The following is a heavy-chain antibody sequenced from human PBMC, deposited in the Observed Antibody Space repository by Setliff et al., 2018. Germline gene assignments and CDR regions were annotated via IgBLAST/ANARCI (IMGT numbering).Heavy chain of an antibody. CDR2: MNPNSGKT. D-gene: IGHD1-26*01. Sequence: ASVKVSCKASGYPFISYDINWVRQAPGQGLEWMGWMNPNSGKTGYAQKFQGRVTMTTDISTNTAFMQLSSLRSDDTALYYCARSPPNRGVGQGHHMDVWGKGTSVTVSS. CDR3: ARSPPNRGVGQGHHMDV. CDR1: GYPFISYD. J-gene: IGHJ6*03. V-gene: IGHV1-8*02.